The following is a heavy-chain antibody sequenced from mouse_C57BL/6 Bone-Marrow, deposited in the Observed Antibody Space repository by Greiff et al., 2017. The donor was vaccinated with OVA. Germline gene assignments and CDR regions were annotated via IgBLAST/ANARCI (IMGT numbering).Heavy chain of an antibody. D-gene: IGHD2-5*01. J-gene: IGHJ3*01. V-gene: IGHV1-50*01. CDR1: GYTFTSYW. Sequence: QVQLQQPGAELVKPGASVKLSCKASGYTFTSYWMQWVKQRPGQGLEWIGEIDPSDSYTNYNQKFKGKATLTVDTSSSTAYMQLSSLTSEDSAVYDCALDSNYLAWFAYWGQGTLVTVAA. CDR3: ALDSNYLAWFAY. CDR2: IDPSDSYT.